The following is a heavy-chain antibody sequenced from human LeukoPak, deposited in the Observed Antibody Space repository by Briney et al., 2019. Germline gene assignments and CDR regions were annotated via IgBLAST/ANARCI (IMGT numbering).Heavy chain of an antibody. Sequence: PGGSLGLSCGASGFTFSSHLMTWVGQAPGKGLEWVANIYQDGREKYYVDSVKGRFTISRDNAKNSLFLQMNSLRAEDTAVYYCAGERPSSSWYDYWGQGTLVTVSS. J-gene: IGHJ4*02. CDR2: IYQDGREK. CDR1: GFTFSSHL. D-gene: IGHD6-13*01. V-gene: IGHV3-7*01. CDR3: AGERPSSSWYDY.